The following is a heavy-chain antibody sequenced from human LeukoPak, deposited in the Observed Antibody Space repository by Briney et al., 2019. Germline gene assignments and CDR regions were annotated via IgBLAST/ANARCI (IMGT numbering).Heavy chain of an antibody. J-gene: IGHJ4*02. D-gene: IGHD7-27*01. V-gene: IGHV3-53*01. CDR1: GFTVSNKY. CDR3: ARGPSGWGSLDS. Sequence: GGSLRLSCAASGFTVSNKYMSWVRQAPGKGLEWVSTIYSDGRTYYADSVKGRFTISRDNSKNTLYLQVNSLRAEDTAVYYCARGPSGWGSLDSWGQGTLVTVSS. CDR2: IYSDGRT.